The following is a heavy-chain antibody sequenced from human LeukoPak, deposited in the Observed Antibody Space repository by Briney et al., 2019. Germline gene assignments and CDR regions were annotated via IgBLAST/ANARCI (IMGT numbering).Heavy chain of an antibody. D-gene: IGHD1-26*01. J-gene: IGHJ4*02. CDR2: IYTSGST. Sequence: SQTLSLTCTVSGGSISSGSYYWSWIRQPAGKGLEWIGRIYTSGSTNYNPSLKSRVTISVDTSKNQFSLKLSSVTAADTAVYYCASGGSVLGAINFDYWGQGTLVTVSS. CDR3: ASGGSVLGAINFDY. V-gene: IGHV4-61*02. CDR1: GGSISSGSYY.